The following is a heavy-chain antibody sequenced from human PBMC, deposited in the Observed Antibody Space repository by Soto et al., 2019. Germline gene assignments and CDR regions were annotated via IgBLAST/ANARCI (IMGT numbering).Heavy chain of an antibody. CDR3: ASLRALDIVATLVFDY. CDR1: GGSISSGGYY. V-gene: IGHV4-31*03. Sequence: QVQLQESGPGLVKPSQTLSLTCTVSGGSISSGGYYWSWIRQHPGQGLEWIGYIYYSGSTYYNPSLKSRVTISVDPSKNQFSLKLSPVTAADTAVYYCASLRALDIVATLVFDYWGQGTLVTVSS. J-gene: IGHJ4*02. D-gene: IGHD5-12*01. CDR2: IYYSGST.